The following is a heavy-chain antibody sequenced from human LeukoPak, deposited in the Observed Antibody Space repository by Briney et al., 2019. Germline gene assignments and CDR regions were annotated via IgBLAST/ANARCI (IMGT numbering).Heavy chain of an antibody. J-gene: IGHJ4*02. CDR1: GGSISSSY. V-gene: IGHV4-4*07. CDR3: ARVVDTAMVPTYYFDY. CDR2: IYTTGST. D-gene: IGHD5-18*01. Sequence: SETLSLTCTVSGGSISSSYWSWIRQPAGKGLEWIGRIYTTGSTNYNPSLKSRVTISVDTSKNQFSLKLSSVTAADTAVYYCARVVDTAMVPTYYFDYWGQGTLVTVSS.